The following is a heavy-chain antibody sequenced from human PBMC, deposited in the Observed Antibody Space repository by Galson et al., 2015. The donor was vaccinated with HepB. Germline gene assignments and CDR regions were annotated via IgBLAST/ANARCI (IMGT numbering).Heavy chain of an antibody. CDR3: ASSSGGAFEI. CDR1: GFTFSSYA. CDR2: ISYDGSNK. Sequence: SLRLSCAASGFTFSSYAMHWVRQAPGKGLEWVAVISYDGSNKYYADSVKGRFTISRDNSKNTLYLQMNSLRAEDTAVYYCASSSGGAFEIWGQGTMVTVSS. V-gene: IGHV3-30-3*01. J-gene: IGHJ3*02. D-gene: IGHD6-6*01.